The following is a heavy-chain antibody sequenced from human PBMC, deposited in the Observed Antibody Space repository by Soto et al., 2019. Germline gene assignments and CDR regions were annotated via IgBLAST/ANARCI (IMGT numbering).Heavy chain of an antibody. J-gene: IGHJ6*02. V-gene: IGHV3-11*01. CDR3: AGSGSYFYRMDV. D-gene: IGHD3-10*01. CDR1: RFTFSDYY. CDR2: ISSSGSTI. Sequence: GGSLRLSCAASRFTFSDYYMSWIRQAPGKGLEWVSYISSSGSTIYYADSVKGRFTISRDNAKNSLYLQMNSLRADDTAVYYCAGSGSYFYRMDVWGQGTTVTVSS.